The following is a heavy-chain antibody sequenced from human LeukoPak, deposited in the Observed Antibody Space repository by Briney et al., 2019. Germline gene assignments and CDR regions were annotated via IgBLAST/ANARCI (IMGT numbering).Heavy chain of an antibody. D-gene: IGHD3-22*01. Sequence: GGSLRLSCAASGFNFGSYSMHWVRQAPGKGLEWVAVISYDGNNKYYADSVKGRFTISRDNSKNTLYLQMNSLRAEDTAVYYCARDYYDSSGYYGYWGQGTLVTVSS. CDR3: ARDYYDSSGYYGY. J-gene: IGHJ4*02. V-gene: IGHV3-30-3*01. CDR2: ISYDGNNK. CDR1: GFNFGSYS.